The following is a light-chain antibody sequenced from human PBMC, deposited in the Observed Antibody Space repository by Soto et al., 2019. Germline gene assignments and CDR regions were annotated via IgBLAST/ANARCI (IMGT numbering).Light chain of an antibody. J-gene: IGKJ2*01. Sequence: EIVMTQSPATLSVSPGERATLSCGAGTMVSSNFAWYQRNPGQAPRLPIYSASTGTTGIPARFSGRGSGTELTLTIHSLQSEDCAVYYCQQCNDWPHTFGQGTKLAIK. CDR1: TMVSSN. CDR2: SAS. CDR3: QQCNDWPHT. V-gene: IGKV3-15*01.